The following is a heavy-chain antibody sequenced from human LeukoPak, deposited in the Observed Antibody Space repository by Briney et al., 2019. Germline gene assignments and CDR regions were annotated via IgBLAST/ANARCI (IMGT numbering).Heavy chain of an antibody. D-gene: IGHD3-10*01. CDR1: GDSISSYY. V-gene: IGHV4-59*01. J-gene: IGHJ3*02. CDR2: GHYTGST. CDR3: ARWGETSALRVHAFDI. Sequence: TSETLSLTCTVSGDSISSYYWNWIRQPPGKGLEWIWYGHYTGSTNYNPSLKSRVTFSVDTSKNQFSLKLTSVTAADTAVYYCARWGETSALRVHAFDIWGQGTMVTVSS.